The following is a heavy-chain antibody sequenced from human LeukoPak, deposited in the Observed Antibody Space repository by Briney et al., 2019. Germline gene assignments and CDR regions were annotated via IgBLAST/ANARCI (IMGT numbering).Heavy chain of an antibody. V-gene: IGHV3-53*01. J-gene: IGHJ4*02. CDR3: ARVGDSGYPFYFDY. D-gene: IGHD5-12*01. CDR1: GFTVSSNY. Sequence: PGGSLRLSCAASGFTVSSNYMSWVRQAPGKGLEWVSVIYSGGSTYYADSVKGRFTISRDNSKNTLYLQMDSLRAEDTAVYYCARVGDSGYPFYFDYWGQGTLVTVSS. CDR2: IYSGGST.